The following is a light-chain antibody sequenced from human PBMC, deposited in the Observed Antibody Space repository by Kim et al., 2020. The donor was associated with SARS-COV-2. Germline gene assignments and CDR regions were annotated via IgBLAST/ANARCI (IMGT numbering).Light chain of an antibody. Sequence: QSVPISCSGSNSNIGNNYVSWYQQFPGTAPKLLIYDNNKRPSGIPDRFSGSRSGTSATLGITGLQTGDEADYYCGTWDNSLSAGVFGGGTQLTVL. J-gene: IGLJ3*02. CDR3: GTWDNSLSAGV. CDR2: DNN. CDR1: NSNIGNNY. V-gene: IGLV1-51*01.